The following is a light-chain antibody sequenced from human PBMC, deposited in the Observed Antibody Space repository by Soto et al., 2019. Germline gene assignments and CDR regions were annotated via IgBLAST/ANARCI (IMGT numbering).Light chain of an antibody. J-gene: IGKJ5*01. Sequence: EIRMSQSPGTLSVTPGETPTLSCRASQVLGTNLAWYQQKPGQSPTLLIYGIYIRATGVPVRFTGSGSGTEFTLTITSLQSEDFATYYCQQYNYWPPITFGQGTRLEI. CDR3: QQYNYWPPIT. CDR1: QVLGTN. V-gene: IGKV3-15*01. CDR2: GIY.